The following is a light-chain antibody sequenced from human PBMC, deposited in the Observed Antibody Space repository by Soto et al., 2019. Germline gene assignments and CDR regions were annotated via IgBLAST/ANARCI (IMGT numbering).Light chain of an antibody. V-gene: IGKV3-15*01. CDR1: QSVSSN. Sequence: EILMTQSPATLSVSPGERATFSCRASQSVSSNLAWYQQKPGQAPRLLIYRASSRATGIPVRFSGSESATDFTLPISSLQSEDFAVYYCQQYNNWPPTFGGGTRVEIK. CDR3: QQYNNWPPT. J-gene: IGKJ4*01. CDR2: RAS.